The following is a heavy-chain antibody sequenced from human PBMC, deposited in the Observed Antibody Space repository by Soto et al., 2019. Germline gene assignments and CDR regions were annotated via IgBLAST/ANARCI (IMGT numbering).Heavy chain of an antibody. Sequence: QVQLVQSGDEVKKPGASVKVSCKASGYNFTTYGITWVRQAPGQGLEWMGWISSYSGNTNYAQKLQGRLTVTTDTSTNTAYMDLRRLTSDDTAVYYCARVVKAGDDGDDGRYYFDYWGHGTLVTVSS. V-gene: IGHV1-18*04. J-gene: IGHJ4*01. D-gene: IGHD4-17*01. CDR2: ISSYSGNT. CDR1: GYNFTTYG. CDR3: ARVVKAGDDGDDGRYYFDY.